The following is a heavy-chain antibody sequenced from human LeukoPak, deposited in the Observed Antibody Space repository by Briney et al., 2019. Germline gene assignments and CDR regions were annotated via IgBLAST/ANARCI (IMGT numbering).Heavy chain of an antibody. CDR3: AILWCVADAFDI. CDR2: IKQDGSEI. CDR1: GFTLSSYW. V-gene: IGHV3-7*01. J-gene: IGHJ3*02. D-gene: IGHD3-10*01. Sequence: GGSLRLSCAASGFTLSSYWMSWVRLAPGKGLEWVANIKQDGSEIYYVDSVKGRFTISRDNAKNSLYLQMNSLRAEDTAVYYCAILWCVADAFDIWGQGTMVTVSS.